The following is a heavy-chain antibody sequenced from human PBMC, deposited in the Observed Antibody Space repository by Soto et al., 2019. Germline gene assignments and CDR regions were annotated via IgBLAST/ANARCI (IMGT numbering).Heavy chain of an antibody. Sequence: SETLSLTCTVSGGSISSTNYYWGWIRQPPGKGLEWIGNVYYNGFTYYNPSLRSRVTISVDTSKNHFSLKLTSVTAADTAVYYCARQDDFWSGSNWFDPWGQGTLVTVSS. CDR3: ARQDDFWSGSNWFDP. J-gene: IGHJ5*02. D-gene: IGHD3-3*01. V-gene: IGHV4-39*01. CDR2: VYYNGFT. CDR1: GGSISSTNYY.